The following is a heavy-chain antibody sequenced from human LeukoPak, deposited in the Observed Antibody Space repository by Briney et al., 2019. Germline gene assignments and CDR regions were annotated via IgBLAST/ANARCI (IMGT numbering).Heavy chain of an antibody. J-gene: IGHJ5*02. V-gene: IGHV1-18*01. CDR2: ISPHDGDT. CDR3: ARDYCTRGADCYKEDLFDP. D-gene: IGHD2-21*02. CDR1: GYTFGIYG. Sequence: ASVKVSCKASGYTFGIYGISWVRQAPGQGLEWMAWISPHDGDTNYAQKFEGRVTMTTETSTNTAYMELRSLRSDDTAIYYCARDYCTRGADCYKEDLFDPWGQGTLVTVSA.